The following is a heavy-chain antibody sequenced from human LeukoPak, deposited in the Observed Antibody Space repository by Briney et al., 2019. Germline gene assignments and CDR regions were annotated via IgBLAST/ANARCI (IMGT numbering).Heavy chain of an antibody. CDR2: INPTGGST. Sequence: GASVKVSCKASGYTFTSYYMHWVRQAPGQGLEWMGLINPTGGSTGYAQKFQGRVTMTRDTSISTAYMELSRLRSDDTAVYYCARSGGSYFDYWGQGTLVTVSS. V-gene: IGHV1-46*01. CDR1: GYTFTSYY. CDR3: ARSGGSYFDY. D-gene: IGHD4-23*01. J-gene: IGHJ4*02.